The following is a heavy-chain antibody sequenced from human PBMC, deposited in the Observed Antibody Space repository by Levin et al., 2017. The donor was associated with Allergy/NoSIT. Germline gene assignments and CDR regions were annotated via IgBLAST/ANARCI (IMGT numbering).Heavy chain of an antibody. J-gene: IGHJ6*02. CDR3: ARGPPPVYCSGGSCYPLYYYYGMDV. CDR2: ISSSSSTI. CDR1: GFTFSSYS. Sequence: GGSLRLSCAASGFTFSSYSMNWVRQAPGKGLEWVSYISSSSSTIYYADSVKGRFTISRDNAKNSLYLQMNSLRAEDTAVYYCARGPPPVYCSGGSCYPLYYYYGMDVWGQGTTVTVSS. D-gene: IGHD2-15*01. V-gene: IGHV3-48*01.